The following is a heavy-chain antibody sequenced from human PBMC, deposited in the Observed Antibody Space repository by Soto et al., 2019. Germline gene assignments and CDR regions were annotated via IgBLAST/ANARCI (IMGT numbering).Heavy chain of an antibody. J-gene: IGHJ4*02. D-gene: IGHD3-3*01. V-gene: IGHV4-30-4*01. CDR1: GGSISSGDYY. Sequence: QVQLQESGPGLVKPSQTLSLTCTVSGGSISSGDYYWSWIRQPPGKGLEWIGYIYYSGSTYYNPSLKGRGYLSGDTSKNPFSLKLRFVTGADTAVYYCAREVAGFSGYYTGMENYWGQGTLVTVSS. CDR2: IYYSGST. CDR3: AREVAGFSGYYTGMENY.